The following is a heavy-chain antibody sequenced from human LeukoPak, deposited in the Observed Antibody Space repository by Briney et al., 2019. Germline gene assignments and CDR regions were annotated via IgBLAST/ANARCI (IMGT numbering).Heavy chain of an antibody. CDR3: ARDLDYSFDY. Sequence: GGSLRLSCAAPGFRFSNYWMSWVRQAPGRGLEWVANIKEDGSDQYYVDSVKGRFIISRDNAKNSLYLQMQSLRAEDTAVYYCARDLDYSFDYWGQGTLVTVSS. J-gene: IGHJ4*02. CDR1: GFRFSNYW. CDR2: IKEDGSDQ. D-gene: IGHD4/OR15-4a*01. V-gene: IGHV3-7*04.